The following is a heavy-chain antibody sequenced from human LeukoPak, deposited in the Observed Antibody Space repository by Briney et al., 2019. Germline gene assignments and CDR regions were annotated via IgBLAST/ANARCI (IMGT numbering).Heavy chain of an antibody. CDR2: ISYDGSNK. V-gene: IGHV3-30-3*01. D-gene: IGHD3-22*01. CDR1: GFTFSSYA. J-gene: IGHJ3*02. CDR3: AREAYDSRASGTFDI. Sequence: PGRSLRLSCAASGFTFSSYAMHWVRQAPGKGLEWVAVISYDGSNKYYADSVKGRFTISRDNSKNTLYLQMNSLRAEDTAVYYCAREAYDSRASGTFDIRGQGTMVTVSS.